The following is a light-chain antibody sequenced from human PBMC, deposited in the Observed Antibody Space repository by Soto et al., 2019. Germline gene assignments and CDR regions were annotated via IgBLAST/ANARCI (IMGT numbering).Light chain of an antibody. CDR1: SGSIASNY. CDR2: KDN. CDR3: QSFGNDNQV. Sequence: NFMLTQPHSVSESPGKAVTISCTGSSGSIASNYVQWYQQRPGSAPTTVIFKDNQRPSGVPDRFSGSIDSSSNSASLTISGLKTEDEADYYCQSFGNDNQVFGGGTKL. J-gene: IGLJ3*02. V-gene: IGLV6-57*02.